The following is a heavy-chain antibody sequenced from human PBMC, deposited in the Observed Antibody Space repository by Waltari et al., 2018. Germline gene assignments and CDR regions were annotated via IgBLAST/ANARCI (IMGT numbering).Heavy chain of an antibody. CDR3: ARGGWGVTPFHYSSSHYYMDV. V-gene: IGHV4-34*01. Sequence: QVQLQQWGAGLLKPSETLSLTCAVYGGSFSGYYWSWIRQPPGKGLEWIGEINHSGSTNCNPALKSRVTISVDTSKNQFSLKLSSVTAADTAVYYWARGGWGVTPFHYSSSHYYMDVWGKGTTVTVSS. CDR1: GGSFSGYY. CDR2: INHSGST. J-gene: IGHJ6*03. D-gene: IGHD4-4*01.